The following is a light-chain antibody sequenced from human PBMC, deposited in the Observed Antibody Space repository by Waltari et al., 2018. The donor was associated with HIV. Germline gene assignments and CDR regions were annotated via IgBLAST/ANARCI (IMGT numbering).Light chain of an antibody. CDR2: KIS. Sequence: EIVLTQSTRVLSVTLGQAASISCRSSQSLRHSNGNTYLSWFQQRPGKPPRLLIHKISHRVSGVPDRFNGSGEGADFTLRIHNVGPEDVDSYYCVQETQFPCTFGQRTTV. CDR3: VQETQFPCT. V-gene: IGKV2-24*01. J-gene: IGKJ1*01. CDR1: QSLRHSNGNTY.